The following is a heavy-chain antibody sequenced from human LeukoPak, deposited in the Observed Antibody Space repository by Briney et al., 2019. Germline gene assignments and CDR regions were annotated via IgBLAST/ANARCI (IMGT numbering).Heavy chain of an antibody. CDR1: GASISSYY. D-gene: IGHD2-15*01. J-gene: IGHJ4*02. Sequence: PETLSLTCSVSGASISSYYWGWIRQPPGKGLEWVGYLSYSGSTNYNPSLKSRVTISVDTSKNQFSLQLSSVTAADTAVYYCARDHCSGGSCYVDYWGQGTLVTVSS. CDR2: LSYSGST. V-gene: IGHV4-59*01. CDR3: ARDHCSGGSCYVDY.